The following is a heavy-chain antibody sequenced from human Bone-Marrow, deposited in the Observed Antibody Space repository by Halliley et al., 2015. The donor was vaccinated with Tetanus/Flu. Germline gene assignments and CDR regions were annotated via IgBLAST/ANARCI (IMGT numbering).Heavy chain of an antibody. J-gene: IGHJ4*02. CDR3: AQVGNSLGYEDSDFDY. V-gene: IGHV5-51*01. Sequence: QLVQSGAEVKKPGESLRISCETSGYRFTNYWIGWVRQMPGKGLEWVGIMYPDDSDTRYSPSFQGHVTISVDKSITTAYLQWSSPKAADTAMYYCAQVGNSLGYEDSDFDYWGQGTLVPVSS. CDR2: MYPDDSDT. D-gene: IGHD5-12*01. CDR1: GYRFTNYW.